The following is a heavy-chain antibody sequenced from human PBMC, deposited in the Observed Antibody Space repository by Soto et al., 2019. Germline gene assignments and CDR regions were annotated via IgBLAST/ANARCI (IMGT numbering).Heavy chain of an antibody. CDR1: GGTFSSYS. Sequence: QVQLVQSGAEVKKPGSSVKVSCKASGGTFSSYSINWVRQAPGQGLEWMGDIIPIFGTANYAQKFQGRVTITADEYTRTAYIALSSLRSEDTAVYYCARDGGRHSGGIDYWGQGTLVTVSS. CDR2: IIPIFGTA. V-gene: IGHV1-69*01. CDR3: ARDGGRHSGGIDY. J-gene: IGHJ4*02. D-gene: IGHD1-26*01.